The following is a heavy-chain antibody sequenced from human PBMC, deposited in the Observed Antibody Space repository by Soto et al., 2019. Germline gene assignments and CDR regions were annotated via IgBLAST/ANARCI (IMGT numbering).Heavy chain of an antibody. D-gene: IGHD3-9*01. V-gene: IGHV3-23*01. J-gene: IGHJ4*02. Sequence: GGSLRLSCAVSGLSFSSYAMTWVRQSPGKGLEWVSSISRSGNSTYSADSVRGRFTISRDNSKNTLYLQMNSLRAEDTAVYYFAKYAKILDWLPTSYYFDFWGQGTLVTVSS. CDR1: GLSFSSYA. CDR3: AKYAKILDWLPTSYYFDF. CDR2: ISRSGNST.